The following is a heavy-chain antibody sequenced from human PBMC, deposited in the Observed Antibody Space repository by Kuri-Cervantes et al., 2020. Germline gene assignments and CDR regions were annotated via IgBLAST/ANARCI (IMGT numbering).Heavy chain of an antibody. CDR3: ARDTYSSGWYFSGY. D-gene: IGHD6-19*01. CDR1: GYTFTGYS. J-gene: IGHJ4*02. CDR2: ISAYNGNT. V-gene: IGHV1-18*01. Sequence: ASVKVSCKASGYTFTGYSISWVRQAPGQGLEWMGWISAYNGNTNYAQKLQGRVTMTTDTSTSTAYMELRSLRSDDTAVYYCARDTYSSGWYFSGYWGQGTLVTVSS.